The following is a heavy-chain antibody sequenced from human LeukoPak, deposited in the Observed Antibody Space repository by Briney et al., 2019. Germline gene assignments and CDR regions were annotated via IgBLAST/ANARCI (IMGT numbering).Heavy chain of an antibody. CDR1: GYSISSGYY. CDR2: IYHSGST. V-gene: IGHV4-38-2*01. CDR3: ARRPLSGDYYFDY. D-gene: IGHD3-10*01. Sequence: SETLSLICAVSGYSISSGYYWGWIRQPPGKGLEWIGSIYHSGSTYYNPSLKSRVTISVDTSKNQFSLKLSSVTAADTAVYYCARRPLSGDYYFDYWGQGTLVTVSS. J-gene: IGHJ4*02.